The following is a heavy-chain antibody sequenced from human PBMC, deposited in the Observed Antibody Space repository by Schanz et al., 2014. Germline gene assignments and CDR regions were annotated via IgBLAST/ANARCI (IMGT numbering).Heavy chain of an antibody. CDR1: GFTFSSYG. CDR2: IWYDGSNK. V-gene: IGHV3-33*01. Sequence: QVQLVESGGGVVQPGRSLRLSCAASGFTFSSYGMHWVRQAPGKGLEWVAVIWYDGSNKYYADSVKGRFTISRDNSKNTLYLQMNSLRAEDTAVYYCARDGYSVVVIAPTESFDIWGRGTMGTVSP. J-gene: IGHJ3*02. CDR3: ARDGYSVVVIAPTESFDI. D-gene: IGHD2-15*01.